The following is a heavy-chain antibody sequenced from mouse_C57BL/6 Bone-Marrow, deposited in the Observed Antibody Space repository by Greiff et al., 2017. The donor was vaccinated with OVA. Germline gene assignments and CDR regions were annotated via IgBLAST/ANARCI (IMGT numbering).Heavy chain of an antibody. V-gene: IGHV1-69*01. CDR2: IDPSDSYT. CDR1: GYTFTSYW. CDR3: ARGSYCFAY. Sequence: VQLQQPGAELVMPGASVKLSCKASGYTFTSYWMHWVKQRTGQGLEWIGEIDPSDSYTNYNQKFKGKSTLTVYKSSSTAYMQLSSLTSEDSAVYYCARGSYCFAYWGQGTLVTVSA. D-gene: IGHD1-1*01. J-gene: IGHJ3*01.